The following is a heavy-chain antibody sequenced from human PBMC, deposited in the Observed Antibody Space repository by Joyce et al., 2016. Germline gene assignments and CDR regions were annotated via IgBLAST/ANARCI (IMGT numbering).Heavy chain of an antibody. J-gene: IGHJ5*02. CDR1: GVVFRNYV. D-gene: IGHD6-19*01. Sequence: QVQLVQSGTEVRKPGSSVRVSCNTVGVVFRNYVIYWVRPAPGQGLEWMGRSLPVVGKANYAQQFEDRVTITADESTNTVYMELRSLRSEDTAVYFCARDKEGSDNWFDPWGQGTLVTVSS. CDR2: SLPVVGKA. CDR3: ARDKEGSDNWFDP. V-gene: IGHV1-69*18.